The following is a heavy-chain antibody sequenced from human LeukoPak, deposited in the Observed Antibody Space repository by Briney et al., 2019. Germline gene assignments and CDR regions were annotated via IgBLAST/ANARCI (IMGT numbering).Heavy chain of an antibody. CDR3: ARSRSMSQTDKNLLY. J-gene: IGHJ4*02. Sequence: GGSLRLSCAASGFTFSAYTLNWVRQSPGKGLEWLSSIKGSDRYIYNADSVAGRFTVSTDDAQNSIHLQMNSLRVEDTAIYYCARSRSMSQTDKNLLYWGQGILVTVSS. CDR1: GFTFSAYT. D-gene: IGHD6-6*01. CDR2: IKGSDRYI. V-gene: IGHV3-21*06.